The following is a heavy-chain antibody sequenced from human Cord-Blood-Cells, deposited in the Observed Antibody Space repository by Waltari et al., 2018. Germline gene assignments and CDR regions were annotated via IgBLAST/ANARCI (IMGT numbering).Heavy chain of an antibody. CDR2: IKSKTDGGKT. V-gene: IGHV3-15*01. CDR3: TTGWYFSY. Sequence: EVQLVESGGGLVKPGGSLRLSCAASGFTFSNAWMSWVRQAPVKGREWVGRIKSKTDGGKTDYAAPVKGRFTISRDDSKNTLYLQMNSLKTEDTAVYYCTTGWYFSYWGQGTLVTVSS. J-gene: IGHJ4*02. D-gene: IGHD6-19*01. CDR1: GFTFSNAW.